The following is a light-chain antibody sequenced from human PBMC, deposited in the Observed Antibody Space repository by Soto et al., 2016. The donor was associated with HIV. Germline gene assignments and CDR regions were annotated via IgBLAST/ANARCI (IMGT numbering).Light chain of an antibody. CDR3: QQSSRTPRT. V-gene: IGKV1-39*01. CDR1: QSISTY. CDR2: DAS. Sequence: DIQMTQSPSSLSLSIGDRASITCRASQSISTYLNWYQQKPGRAPKLLIYDASSLQSGVPSRFSGRGSGTDFTLTISSLQHEDLATYYCQQSSRTPRTFGQGTKVEI. J-gene: IGKJ1*01.